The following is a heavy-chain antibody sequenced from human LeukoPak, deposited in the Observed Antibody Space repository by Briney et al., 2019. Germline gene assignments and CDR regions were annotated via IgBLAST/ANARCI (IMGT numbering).Heavy chain of an antibody. D-gene: IGHD6-13*01. V-gene: IGHV3-66*04. CDR1: GFTVSSNY. CDR3: ARRLAAAGWALHAFDI. J-gene: IGHJ3*02. CDR2: IYSGGST. Sequence: QPGGSLRLSCAASGFTVSSNYVSWVRQAPGKGLEWVSVIYSGGSTYYADSAKGRFTISRDNSKNTLYLQKNSLRAEDTAVYYCARRLAAAGWALHAFDIWGQGTMVTVSS.